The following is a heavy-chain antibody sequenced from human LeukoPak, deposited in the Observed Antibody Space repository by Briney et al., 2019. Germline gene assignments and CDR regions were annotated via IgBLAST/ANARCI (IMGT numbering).Heavy chain of an antibody. CDR2: ISAYNGNT. CDR3: ARSNYGDYPSYFQH. Sequence: GASVKVSCKASGYTFTSYGISWVRQAPGQGLEWMGWISAYNGNTNYAQKLQGRVTMTTDTSTSTACMELRSLRSDDTAVYYCARSNYGDYPSYFQHWGQGTLVTVSS. V-gene: IGHV1-18*01. CDR1: GYTFTSYG. D-gene: IGHD4-17*01. J-gene: IGHJ1*01.